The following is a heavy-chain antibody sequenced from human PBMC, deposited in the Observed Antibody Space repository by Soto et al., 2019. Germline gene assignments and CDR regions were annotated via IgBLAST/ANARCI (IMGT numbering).Heavy chain of an antibody. CDR2: ISGSGGST. J-gene: IGHJ4*02. Sequence: EVQLLESGGGLVQPGGSLRLSCAASGFTFSSYAMSWVRQAPGKGLEWVSAISGSGGSTYYADSVKDRFTISRDNSKNTQYLQMNRLRAEDTAVYYCAKKLLGGVGANPLCDYWGQGTLVTVSS. CDR3: AKKLLGGVGANPLCDY. V-gene: IGHV3-23*01. CDR1: GFTFSSYA. D-gene: IGHD1-26*01.